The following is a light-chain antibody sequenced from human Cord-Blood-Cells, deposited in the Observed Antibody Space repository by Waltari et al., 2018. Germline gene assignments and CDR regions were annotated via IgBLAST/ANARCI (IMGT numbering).Light chain of an antibody. CDR3: QQYGSSPWT. CDR2: GAS. J-gene: IGKJ1*01. V-gene: IGKV3-20*01. Sequence: IVLTQSPGTLSLSPGERATLSCRASQHVCSSYLAWYQQKHGQAPRLLIYGASGRATGIPDRFSGSGSGTDFTLTISRLEPEDFAVYYCQQYGSSPWTFGQGTKVEIK. CDR1: QHVCSSY.